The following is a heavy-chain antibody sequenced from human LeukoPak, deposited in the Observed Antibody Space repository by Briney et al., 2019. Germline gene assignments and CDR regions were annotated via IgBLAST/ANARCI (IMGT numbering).Heavy chain of an antibody. CDR2: IYTSGST. CDR3: ARDQYYYDSSGYLFDY. V-gene: IGHV4-4*07. D-gene: IGHD3-22*01. Sequence: SETLSLTCTVSGGSISSYYWSWIRQPAGKRLEWIGRIYTSGSTNYNPSLKSRVTMSVDTSKNQFSLKLSSVTAADTAVYYCARDQYYYDSSGYLFDYWGQGTLVTVSS. CDR1: GGSISSYY. J-gene: IGHJ4*02.